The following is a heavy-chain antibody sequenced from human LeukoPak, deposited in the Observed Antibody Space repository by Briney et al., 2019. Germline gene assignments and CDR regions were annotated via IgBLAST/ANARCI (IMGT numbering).Heavy chain of an antibody. Sequence: SETLSLTCAVYGGSFSGYYWSWIRQPPGKGLEWIGEINHSGSTNYNPSLKGRVTISVDTSKNQFSLKLSSVTAADTAVYYCARHASHDSSGGRRFDPWGQGTLVTVSS. V-gene: IGHV4-34*01. CDR2: INHSGST. CDR1: GGSFSGYY. CDR3: ARHASHDSSGGRRFDP. J-gene: IGHJ5*02. D-gene: IGHD6-19*01.